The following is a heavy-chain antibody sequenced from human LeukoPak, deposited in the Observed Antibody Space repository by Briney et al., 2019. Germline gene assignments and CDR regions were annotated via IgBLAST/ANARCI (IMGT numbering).Heavy chain of an antibody. V-gene: IGHV6-1*01. CDR2: TYYRSKWYN. Sequence: TSQTLSLTCAISGDSVSSNSAAWNWIRQSPSRGLEWLGRTYYRSKWYNDYAVSVKSRITINPDTPKNQFSLQLNSVTPEDTAVYYCARGATFYYDSSGYPGPYYFDYWGQGTLVTVSS. D-gene: IGHD3-22*01. J-gene: IGHJ4*02. CDR3: ARGATFYYDSSGYPGPYYFDY. CDR1: GDSVSSNSAA.